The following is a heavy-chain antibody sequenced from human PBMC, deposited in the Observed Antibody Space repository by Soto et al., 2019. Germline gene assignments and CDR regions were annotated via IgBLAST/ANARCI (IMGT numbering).Heavy chain of an antibody. CDR2: IFANGHT. J-gene: IGHJ5*02. D-gene: IGHD6-13*01. Sequence: SETLSLTCIVSGGSISEKYWNWVRQPPGKGLEWIGLIFANGHTDYNPSLKSRVTMSVDASKNQFSLRLTSMTAADTAVYYCVASLAASGLNWLDPWGRGTLVTVFS. CDR3: VASLAASGLNWLDP. V-gene: IGHV4-4*07. CDR1: GGSISEKY.